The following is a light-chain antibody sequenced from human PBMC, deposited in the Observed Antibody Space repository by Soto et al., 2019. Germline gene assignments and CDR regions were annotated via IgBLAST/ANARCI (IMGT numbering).Light chain of an antibody. CDR3: QQYGSSPT. J-gene: IGKJ5*01. Sequence: IVLTQSPGPLSLSPGARATLSCRASQSVTSSYFAWYQQKPGQAPRLLIYGASSRATGIPDRFSGSGSGTDFTLTISRLEPEDFAVYYCQQYGSSPTFGQGTRLEIK. CDR2: GAS. V-gene: IGKV3-20*01. CDR1: QSVTSSY.